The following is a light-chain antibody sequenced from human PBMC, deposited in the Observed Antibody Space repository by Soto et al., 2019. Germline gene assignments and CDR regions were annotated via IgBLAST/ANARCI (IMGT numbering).Light chain of an antibody. J-gene: IGLJ1*01. CDR1: SSALGDYNY. V-gene: IGLV2-14*03. CDR2: DVS. CDR3: TSYTTTGTYV. Sequence: HSALTPPASVSGSPGQSITISCTGASSALGDYNYGSWYQQHPGKAPQLMIYDVSSRPSGVSDRFSGSKSGNTASLTISGLQAEDEADYYCTSYTTTGTYVFATGTKLTVL.